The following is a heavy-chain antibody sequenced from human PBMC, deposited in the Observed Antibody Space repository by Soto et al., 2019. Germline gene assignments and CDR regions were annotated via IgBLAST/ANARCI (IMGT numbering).Heavy chain of an antibody. J-gene: IGHJ4*02. D-gene: IGHD2-2*01. V-gene: IGHV4-4*02. CDR1: GGSISSNNW. Sequence: SETLSLTCTVSGGSISSNNWWSWVRQPPGKGLEWIGEIYHSGSINYNPSLNSRVTISVDKSKNQFSLRLTSVTAADTAVYFCARVRTEYAGLDYWGQGTLVTVSS. CDR3: ARVRTEYAGLDY. CDR2: IYHSGSI.